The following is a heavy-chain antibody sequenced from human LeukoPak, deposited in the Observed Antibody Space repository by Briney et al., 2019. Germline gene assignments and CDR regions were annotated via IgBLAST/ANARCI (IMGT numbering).Heavy chain of an antibody. CDR1: GFTFSNYA. Sequence: GGSLRLSCSASGFTFSNYAMSWVRQAPGKGLEWVSTISGTGGSAKYADSVKGRFTLSRDNSKDTLYLQMNGLRAEDTAVYYCAKDQGGRYYDILAGYYPENFFDYWGQGTLVTVSS. V-gene: IGHV3-23*01. CDR3: AKDQGGRYYDILAGYYPENFFDY. CDR2: ISGTGGSA. D-gene: IGHD3-9*01. J-gene: IGHJ4*02.